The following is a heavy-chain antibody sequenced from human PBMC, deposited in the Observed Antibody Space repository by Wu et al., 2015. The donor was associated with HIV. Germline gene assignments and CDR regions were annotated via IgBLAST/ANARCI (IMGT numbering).Heavy chain of an antibody. CDR3: ARDYRDGYNFLPRW. D-gene: IGHD5-24*01. Sequence: QAHLVQSGTEVKKPGASVKFSCEASGYTFTDCLIHWVRQAPGQGLEWMGGIIPIFGTANYAQKFQGRVTITADESTSTAYMELSSLRSEDTAVYYCARDYRDGYNFLPRWWGQGTLVTVSS. CDR1: GYTFTDCL. J-gene: IGHJ4*02. CDR2: IIPIFGTA. V-gene: IGHV1-69*01.